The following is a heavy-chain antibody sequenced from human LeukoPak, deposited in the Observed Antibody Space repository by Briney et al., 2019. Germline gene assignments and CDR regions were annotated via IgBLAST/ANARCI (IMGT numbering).Heavy chain of an antibody. CDR1: GFTFSNYS. CDR3: AKEGAVRDYYYXMXV. D-gene: IGHD4-23*01. Sequence: PGRSLRLSCAASGFTFSNYSMHWVRQTPGKGLEWVAVIWYDGSKKYYADSVKGRFTISRDDSKKKIYLQMNSLRAEDTAVYYCAKEGAVRDYYYXMXVXGKGXTXXXS. CDR2: IWYDGSKK. V-gene: IGHV3-33*06. J-gene: IGHJ6*03.